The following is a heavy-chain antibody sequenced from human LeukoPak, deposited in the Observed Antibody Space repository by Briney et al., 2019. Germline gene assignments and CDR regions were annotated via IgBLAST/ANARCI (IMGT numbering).Heavy chain of an antibody. J-gene: IGHJ4*02. CDR1: GYTFTGYY. CDR3: ARSFDSSGPGGDY. CDR2: INPNSGGT. D-gene: IGHD3-22*01. Sequence: ASVKVSCKASGYTFTGYYMHWVRQAPGQGLEWMGWINPNSGGTNYARKFQGRVTMTRDTSISTAYMELSRLRSDDTAVYYCARSFDSSGPGGDYWGQGTLVTVSS. V-gene: IGHV1-2*02.